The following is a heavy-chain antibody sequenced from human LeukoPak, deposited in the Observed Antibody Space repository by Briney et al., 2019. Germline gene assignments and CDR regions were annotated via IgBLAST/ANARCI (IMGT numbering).Heavy chain of an antibody. V-gene: IGHV4-34*01. CDR3: ARGLSSYSSIMPFDY. D-gene: IGHD6-13*01. CDR1: GGSFSGYY. J-gene: IGHJ4*02. Sequence: SETLSLTCAVYGGSFSGYYWSWIRQPPGKGLEWIGEINHSGSTNYNPSLKSRVTISVDTSKNQFSLKLSSVTAADTAVYYCARGLSSYSSIMPFDYWGQGTLVTVSS. CDR2: INHSGST.